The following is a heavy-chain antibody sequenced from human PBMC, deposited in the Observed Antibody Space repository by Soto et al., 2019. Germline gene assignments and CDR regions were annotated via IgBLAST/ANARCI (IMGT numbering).Heavy chain of an antibody. CDR1: GFSFTNYW. J-gene: IGHJ5*02. V-gene: IGHV5-10-1*01. CDR3: ARIESIARNWFDP. Sequence: GESLKISCKGSGFSFTNYWISWVRQMPGKGLEWMGNIDPVDSYANYSPSFQGHVTFSVDTSISTAYLQWSSLKASDTAMYFCARIESIARNWFDPWGQGTLVTVSS. CDR2: IDPVDSYA. D-gene: IGHD6-13*01.